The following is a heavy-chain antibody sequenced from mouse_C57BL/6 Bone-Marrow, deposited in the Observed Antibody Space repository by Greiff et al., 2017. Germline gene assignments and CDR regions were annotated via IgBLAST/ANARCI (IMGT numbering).Heavy chain of an antibody. CDR1: GFTFSDFY. CDR2: SRNKANDYTT. J-gene: IGHJ4*01. CDR3: ARDAWPYYGYAMDY. Sequence: EVNVVESGGGLVQSGRSLRLSCATSGFTFSDFYMEWVRQAPGKGLEWIAASRNKANDYTTEYSASVKGRFIVSRDTSQSILYLQMNALRAEDTAIYYCARDAWPYYGYAMDYWGQGTSVTVSS. V-gene: IGHV7-1*01. D-gene: IGHD1-1*02.